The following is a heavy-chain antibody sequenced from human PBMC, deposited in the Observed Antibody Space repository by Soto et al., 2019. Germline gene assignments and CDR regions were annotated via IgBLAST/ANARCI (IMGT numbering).Heavy chain of an antibody. CDR2: INAGNGNT. V-gene: IGHV1-3*01. D-gene: IGHD3-22*01. Sequence: AASVKVSFKASGYTFTSYAMHWVRQAPGQRLEWMGWINAGNGNTKYSQKFQGRVTITRDTSASTAYMELSSLRSEDTAVYYCARAGYYDSSGYYYVETGGAFDIWGQGTMVTVS. J-gene: IGHJ3*02. CDR1: GYTFTSYA. CDR3: ARAGYYDSSGYYYVETGGAFDI.